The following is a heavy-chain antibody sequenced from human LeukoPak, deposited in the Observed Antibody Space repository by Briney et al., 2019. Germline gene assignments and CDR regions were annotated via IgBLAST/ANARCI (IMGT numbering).Heavy chain of an antibody. CDR2: INHSGST. CDR1: GGSFSGYY. V-gene: IGHV4-34*01. Sequence: SETLSLTCAVYGGSFSGYYWSWIRQPPGKGLEWIGEINHSGSTNYNPSLKSRVTISVDTSKNQFSLKLSSVTAADTAVYYCASRSGSHYNDYWGQETLVTVSS. CDR3: ASRSGSHYNDY. J-gene: IGHJ4*02. D-gene: IGHD3-10*01.